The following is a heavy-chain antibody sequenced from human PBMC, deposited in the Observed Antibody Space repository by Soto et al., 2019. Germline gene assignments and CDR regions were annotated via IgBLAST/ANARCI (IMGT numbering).Heavy chain of an antibody. Sequence: QVQLVESGGGVVQPGRSLRLSCAASGFTFSSYGMHWVRQAPGKGLEWVAVISYDGSNKYYADSVKGRFTISRDNSKNTLYLQMNSLRAEDTAVYYCAKDPPSGSGPVDYWGQRTLVTVSS. D-gene: IGHD6-19*01. CDR2: ISYDGSNK. V-gene: IGHV3-30*18. CDR1: GFTFSSYG. J-gene: IGHJ4*02. CDR3: AKDPPSGSGPVDY.